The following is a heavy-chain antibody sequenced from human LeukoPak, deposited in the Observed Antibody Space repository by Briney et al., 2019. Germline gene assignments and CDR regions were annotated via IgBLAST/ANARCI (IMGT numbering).Heavy chain of an antibody. CDR2: IYLADPDA. D-gene: IGHD2-15*01. CDR3: ARPKTETGYDAFDI. Sequence: EESLKISCKGSGYSYNSYWIGWVRQMPGKGLEWMGIIYLADPDARYSPSFQGQVTISADKSINTAYLEWSSLRASDTAMYYCARPKTETGYDAFDIWGQGTMVSV. CDR1: GYSYNSYW. J-gene: IGHJ3*02. V-gene: IGHV5-51*01.